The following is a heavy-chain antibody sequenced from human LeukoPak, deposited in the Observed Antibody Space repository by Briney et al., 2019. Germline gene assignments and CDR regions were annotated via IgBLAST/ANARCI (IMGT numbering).Heavy chain of an antibody. Sequence: GSLRLSCAASGFTFSSYGMHWVRQAPGKGLEWVAVIWYDGSNKYYADSVKGRFTISRDNSKNTLYMQMNSLRAEDTAVYYCARGYCSGGSCSGVRYWGQGTLVTVSS. V-gene: IGHV3-30*19. CDR3: ARGYCSGGSCSGVRY. CDR1: GFTFSSYG. D-gene: IGHD2-15*01. J-gene: IGHJ4*02. CDR2: IWYDGSNK.